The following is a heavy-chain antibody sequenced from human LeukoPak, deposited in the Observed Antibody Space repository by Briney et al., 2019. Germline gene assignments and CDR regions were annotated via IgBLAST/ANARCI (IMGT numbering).Heavy chain of an antibody. D-gene: IGHD6-13*01. CDR3: ARGHSSSWYGYIYY. Sequence: SETLSLTCAVYGGSFSGYYWSWIRQPPGKGLEWIGEINHSGSTNYNPSLKSRVTISVDTSKSQFSLKLSSVTAADTAVYYCARGHSSSWYGYIYYWGQGTLVTVSS. CDR2: INHSGST. V-gene: IGHV4-34*01. J-gene: IGHJ4*02. CDR1: GGSFSGYY.